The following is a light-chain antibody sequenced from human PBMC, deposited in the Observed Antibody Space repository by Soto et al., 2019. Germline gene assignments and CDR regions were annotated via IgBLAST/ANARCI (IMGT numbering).Light chain of an antibody. V-gene: IGLV2-14*01. CDR1: SSDVGDYNY. J-gene: IGLJ2*01. CDR3: SSYTSSNTLL. Sequence: QPALTQPASVSGSPGQSITISCTGSSSDVGDYNYVSWYQQHPGKAPKLMIYEVNNRPSGVSDRFSGSKSGNTASLTISGLQAEDEADYYCSSYTSSNTLLFGGGTKVTVL. CDR2: EVN.